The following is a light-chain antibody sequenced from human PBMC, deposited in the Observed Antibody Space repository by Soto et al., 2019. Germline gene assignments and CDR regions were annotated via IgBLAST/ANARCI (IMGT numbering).Light chain of an antibody. Sequence: EVVLTQSPGTLSLSPGERVTLYCRPSQTVKNNYLAWYQQKPGRAPRLLIFGAFNRATGIPDRFSGSVSGTDCTLTISRLEPEDFAMYYCQQYDTSPLTFGGGTKVDI. CDR2: GAF. J-gene: IGKJ4*01. CDR3: QQYDTSPLT. CDR1: QTVKNNY. V-gene: IGKV3-20*01.